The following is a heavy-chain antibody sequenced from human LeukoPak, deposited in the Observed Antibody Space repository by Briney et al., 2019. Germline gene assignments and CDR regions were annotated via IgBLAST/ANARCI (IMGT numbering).Heavy chain of an antibody. V-gene: IGHV1-69*05. CDR3: ARGSISWFGELLDYFDY. CDR2: SIPIFGTA. J-gene: IGHJ4*02. CDR1: GGTFSSSA. D-gene: IGHD3-10*01. Sequence: ASVKVSCKASGGTFSSSAISWVRQAPGQGLEWMGGSIPIFGTANYAQKFQGRVTITTDESTSTAYMELSSLRSEDTAVYYCARGSISWFGELLDYFDYWGQGTLVTVSS.